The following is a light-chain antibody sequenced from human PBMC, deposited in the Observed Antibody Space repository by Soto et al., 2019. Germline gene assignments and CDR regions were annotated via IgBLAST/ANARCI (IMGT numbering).Light chain of an antibody. Sequence: EIVLTQSPGTLSLSPGEGATLSCRASQSFSTNFFAWYQQKPGQAPRLLIYDASTRATGIPDRFSGSGSGTDFTLTIIRLEPEDFAVYYCQQYGRTSWTFGQGTKV. CDR2: DAS. J-gene: IGKJ1*01. V-gene: IGKV3-20*01. CDR3: QQYGRTSWT. CDR1: QSFSTNF.